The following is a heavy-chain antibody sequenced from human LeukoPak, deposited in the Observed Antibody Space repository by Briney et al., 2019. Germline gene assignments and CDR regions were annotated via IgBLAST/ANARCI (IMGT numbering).Heavy chain of an antibody. Sequence: SETLSLTCTVSGGSITSYYWSWIRQPPGKGLEWIWYASYSGSINYNPSLKSRVTMSVDTSKNQFSLKLRSVTAVDTAVYYCASQPFGSSWYWFDSWGQGTLVTVSS. J-gene: IGHJ5*01. D-gene: IGHD6-13*01. CDR3: ASQPFGSSWYWFDS. CDR1: GGSITSYY. CDR2: ASYSGSI. V-gene: IGHV4-59*01.